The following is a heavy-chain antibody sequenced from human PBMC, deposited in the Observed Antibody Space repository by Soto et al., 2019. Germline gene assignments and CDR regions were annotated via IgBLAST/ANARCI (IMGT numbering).Heavy chain of an antibody. V-gene: IGHV1-18*04. Sequence: QVQLVQSGAEVKKPGASVKVSCKASGYTFTSYGISWVRQAPGQGLEWMGWINAYNGNTNYAQKLQGRVTMTPDPSTSPAYMELKSLRSDDTAVYYCARDGEYWRALELVPGYWGQGTLVTVSS. CDR1: GYTFTSYG. D-gene: IGHD1-7*01. CDR3: ARDGEYWRALELVPGY. J-gene: IGHJ4*02. CDR2: INAYNGNT.